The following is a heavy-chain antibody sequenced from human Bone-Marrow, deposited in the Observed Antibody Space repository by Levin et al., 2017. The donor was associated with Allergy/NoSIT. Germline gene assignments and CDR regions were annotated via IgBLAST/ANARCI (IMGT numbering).Heavy chain of an antibody. V-gene: IGHV3-53*01. CDR2: IYSSGST. J-gene: IGHJ3*02. CDR1: GFIVSNNY. CDR3: ARGDYYYTSGSYYPNPKAAFDI. D-gene: IGHD3-10*01. Sequence: PGESLKISCAASGFIVSNNYMSWVRQAPGKGLEWVSVIYSSGSTYDADSVKGRFTISRDKSKNTLYLQMNSLRVEDTAVYFCARGDYYYTSGSYYPNPKAAFDIWGQGTRVTVSS.